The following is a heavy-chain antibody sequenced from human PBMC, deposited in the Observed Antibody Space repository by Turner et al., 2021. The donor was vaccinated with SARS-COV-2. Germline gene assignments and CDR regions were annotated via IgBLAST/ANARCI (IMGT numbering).Heavy chain of an antibody. Sequence: EVRLLESGGGLVQPGGSLRLSCAGPGFNFGSYAMTWVRQAPGRGLHWVSSITGRADKTYYADSLKGRFTVSRDNSKSTLYLQVNSLRAEDTAVYYCAKGDHPYGDYITPFDHWGQGTLVTVSS. J-gene: IGHJ4*02. V-gene: IGHV3-23*01. CDR1: GFNFGSYA. CDR3: AKGDHPYGDYITPFDH. D-gene: IGHD4-17*01. CDR2: ITGRADKT.